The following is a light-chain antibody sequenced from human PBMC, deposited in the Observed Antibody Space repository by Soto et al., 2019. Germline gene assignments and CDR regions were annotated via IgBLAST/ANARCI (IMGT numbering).Light chain of an antibody. CDR1: QSISIY. V-gene: IGKV1-39*01. Sequence: DIQMNQSPSSLSASVGDRVTITCRTSQSISIYLNWYQQIPGKAPKLLIYASSNLHTGVPSRFSGSASGTDFTLTISSLQPEDSATYYCQQTYSNPRTFGQGTKVDIK. J-gene: IGKJ1*01. CDR2: ASS. CDR3: QQTYSNPRT.